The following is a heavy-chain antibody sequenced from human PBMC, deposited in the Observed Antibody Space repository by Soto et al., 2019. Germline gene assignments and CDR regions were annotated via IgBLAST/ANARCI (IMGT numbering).Heavy chain of an antibody. V-gene: IGHV4-34*01. CDR3: ARGQVAGNDY. Sequence: SETLSLTCAVYGGSFSGYYWSWIRQPPGKGLEWIGEINHSGSTNYNPSLKSRVTISVDTSKNQFSLKLSSVTAADTAVYYCARGQVAGNDYWGQGTLVTVSS. CDR2: INHSGST. CDR1: GGSFSGYY. J-gene: IGHJ4*02. D-gene: IGHD6-13*01.